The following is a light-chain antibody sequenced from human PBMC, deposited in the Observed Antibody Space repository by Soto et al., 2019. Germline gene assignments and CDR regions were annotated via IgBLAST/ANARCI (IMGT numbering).Light chain of an antibody. CDR3: QQYDSSRT. V-gene: IGKV3-20*01. Sequence: EIVLTQTPGTLSLSPGERVTLSCRASQSVDSMFLAWYQQKPGQAPRLLVYGASIRATGIPDRFSGSGSGTDFTLSIRRLEPEDFAVYYCQQYDSSRTFGQGTKVEMK. CDR2: GAS. CDR1: QSVDSMF. J-gene: IGKJ1*01.